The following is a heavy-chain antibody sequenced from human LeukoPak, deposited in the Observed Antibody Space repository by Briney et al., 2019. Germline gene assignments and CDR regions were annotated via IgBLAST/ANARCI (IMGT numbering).Heavy chain of an antibody. V-gene: IGHV3-43*01. Sequence: GGSLRVSCAASGFTFDDYTMHWVRQAPGKGLEWVSLISWDGGSTYYADSVKGRFTISRDNSKNSLYLQMNSLRTEDTALYYCAKGEKRGYSGYDSVYYYYYGMDVWGQGTTVTVSS. J-gene: IGHJ6*02. CDR3: AKGEKRGYSGYDSVYYYYYGMDV. CDR1: GFTFDDYT. D-gene: IGHD5-12*01. CDR2: ISWDGGST.